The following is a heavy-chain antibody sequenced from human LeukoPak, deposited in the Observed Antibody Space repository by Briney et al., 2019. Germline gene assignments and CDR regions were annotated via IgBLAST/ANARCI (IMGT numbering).Heavy chain of an antibody. CDR1: GFTFSNAW. CDR3: TTSVPAAYFDI. J-gene: IGHJ3*02. Sequence: GGSLRLSCAASGFTFSNAWMSWGRQAPPKRLQGGGRIKSKTDGGTTDYAAPVKGRFTISRDDSKNTLYLQMNSLKTEDAAVYYCTTSVPAAYFDIWGQGTMVTVSS. D-gene: IGHD2-2*01. V-gene: IGHV3-15*01. CDR2: IKSKTDGGTT.